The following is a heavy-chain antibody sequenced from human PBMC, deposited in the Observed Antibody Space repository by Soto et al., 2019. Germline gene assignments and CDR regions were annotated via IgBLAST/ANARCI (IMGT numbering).Heavy chain of an antibody. D-gene: IGHD5-18*01. J-gene: IGHJ4*02. CDR1: GGSFSGYY. Sequence: SETLSLTCAVYGGSFSGYYWSWIRQPPGKGLEWIGEINHSGSTNYNPSLKSRVTISVDTSKNQFSLKLSSVTAADTAVYYCARGGGYSYGYAFDYWGQGTLVTVSS. CDR2: INHSGST. V-gene: IGHV4-34*01. CDR3: ARGGGYSYGYAFDY.